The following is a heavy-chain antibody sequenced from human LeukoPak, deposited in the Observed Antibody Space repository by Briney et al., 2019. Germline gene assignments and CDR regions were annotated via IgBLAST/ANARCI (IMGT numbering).Heavy chain of an antibody. Sequence: ASVKVSCKASGYTFTSYYMHWVRQAPGQGLEWMGIINPSGGSTSYAQKFQGGVTMTRDMSTSTVYMELSSLRSEDTAVYYCARVGTKGDYFDYWGQGTLVTVSS. J-gene: IGHJ4*02. D-gene: IGHD1-26*01. CDR1: GYTFTSYY. V-gene: IGHV1-46*01. CDR3: ARVGTKGDYFDY. CDR2: INPSGGST.